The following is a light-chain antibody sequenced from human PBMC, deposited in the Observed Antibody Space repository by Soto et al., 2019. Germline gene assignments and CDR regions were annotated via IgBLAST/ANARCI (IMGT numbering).Light chain of an antibody. V-gene: IGLV2-14*03. CDR1: SSDIGGYEY. CDR3: SSYTSSSTLV. CDR2: DVS. Sequence: QSALTQPASVSGSPGQSITISCTGTSSDIGGYEYVSWYQQHPGKAPKLIIYDVSERPSGVANRFSGSKSGYMASLSISGLQPEDEADYYCSSYTSSSTLVFGGGTKVTVL. J-gene: IGLJ2*01.